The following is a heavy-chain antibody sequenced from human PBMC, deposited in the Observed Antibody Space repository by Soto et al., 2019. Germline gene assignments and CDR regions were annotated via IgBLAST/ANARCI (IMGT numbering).Heavy chain of an antibody. Sequence: AETLSLTCTVSGGSISSYYWSWIRQPPGKGLEWIGYIYYSGSTNYNPSLKSRVTISVDTSKNQFSLKLSSVTAADTAVYYCARGSSWSDPYNWFDPWGQGTLVTVSS. CDR2: IYYSGST. J-gene: IGHJ5*02. CDR1: GGSISSYY. V-gene: IGHV4-59*01. D-gene: IGHD6-13*01. CDR3: ARGSSWSDPYNWFDP.